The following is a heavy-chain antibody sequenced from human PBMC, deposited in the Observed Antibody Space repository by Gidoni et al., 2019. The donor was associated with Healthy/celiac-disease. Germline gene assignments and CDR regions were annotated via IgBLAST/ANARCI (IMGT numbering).Heavy chain of an antibody. CDR2: IKQDGSEK. Sequence: VESGGGLVQPGGSLRLSCAASGFTFSSYWMSWVRQAPGKGLEWVANIKQDGSEKYYVDSVKGRFTISRDNAKNSLYLQMNSLRAEDTAVYYCARALYYDILTGYYLDYWGQGTLVTVSS. D-gene: IGHD3-9*01. CDR1: GFTFSSYW. V-gene: IGHV3-7*05. J-gene: IGHJ4*02. CDR3: ARALYYDILTGYYLDY.